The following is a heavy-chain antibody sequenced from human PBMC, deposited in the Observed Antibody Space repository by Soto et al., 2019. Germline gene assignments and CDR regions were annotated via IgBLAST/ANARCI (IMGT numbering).Heavy chain of an antibody. J-gene: IGHJ4*02. Sequence: EVQLLESGGGLVQPGGSLRLSCAASGFTFSNYAMSWVRQAPGKGLEWVSALPERGSSPYYADSVKGRFTISRDNSKNSLYLQMNSLRAEDTAVYYCARERPVGATTGWGQGTLVTVSS. CDR3: ARERPVGATTG. V-gene: IGHV3-23*01. CDR2: LPERGSSP. CDR1: GFTFSNYA. D-gene: IGHD1-26*01.